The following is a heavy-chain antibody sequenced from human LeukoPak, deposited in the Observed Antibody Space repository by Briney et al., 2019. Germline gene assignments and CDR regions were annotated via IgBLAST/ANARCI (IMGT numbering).Heavy chain of an antibody. D-gene: IGHD3-10*01. V-gene: IGHV3-7*01. CDR1: GLTFSSYW. Sequence: PGGSLRLSCAASGLTFSSYWMSWVRQAPGKGLEWVANIKQDGSEKYYVGSVKGRFTISRDNAKNSLYLQMNSVRAEDTAVYNCARDLGQGVKVNYFDYWGKEPLVTVS. CDR2: IKQDGSEK. CDR3: ARDLGQGVKVNYFDY. J-gene: IGHJ4*02.